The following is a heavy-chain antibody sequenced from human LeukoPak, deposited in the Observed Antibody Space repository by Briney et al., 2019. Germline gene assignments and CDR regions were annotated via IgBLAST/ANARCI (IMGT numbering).Heavy chain of an antibody. CDR2: INPNSGGT. J-gene: IGHJ4*02. D-gene: IGHD6-19*01. Sequence: ASVKVSCKASGYTFTGYYMHWVRQAPGQGLEWMGRINPNSGGTNYAQKFQGRVTMTRDTSISTAYMEVSRLRSDDTAVYYCARRAVAGTAFFDYWGQGTLVTVSS. V-gene: IGHV1-2*06. CDR1: GYTFTGYY. CDR3: ARRAVAGTAFFDY.